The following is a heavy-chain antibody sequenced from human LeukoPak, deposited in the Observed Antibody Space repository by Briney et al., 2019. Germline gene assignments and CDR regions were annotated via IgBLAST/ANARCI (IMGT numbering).Heavy chain of an antibody. V-gene: IGHV3-33*01. D-gene: IGHD5/OR15-5a*01. CDR2: IWYDGSRK. CDR3: ARDRSSRVYDF. Sequence: GGSLRLSCVASGLTLSNYGMHWVRQAPGKGLEWVAVIWYDGSRKYYAGSVKGRFSISRDNSKNTLYLQMNSLRAEDTAVYYCARDRSSRVYDFWGQGILVTVSS. J-gene: IGHJ4*02. CDR1: GLTLSNYG.